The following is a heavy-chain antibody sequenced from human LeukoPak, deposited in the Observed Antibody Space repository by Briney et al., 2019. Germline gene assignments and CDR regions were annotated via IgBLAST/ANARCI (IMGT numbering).Heavy chain of an antibody. J-gene: IGHJ4*02. CDR2: IIPIFGTA. D-gene: IGHD3-22*01. CDR1: GGTFNSYA. CDR3: ARGSSSYYYDSSGYYELDY. Sequence: SVKVSCKASGGTFNSYAISWVRQAHGQGIEWMGRIIPIFGTANYAQKFQGRVKISTDESRRKAYIELRIQRDRDTAVYYCARGSSSYYYDSSGYYELDYWGQGTLVTVSS. V-gene: IGHV1-69*05.